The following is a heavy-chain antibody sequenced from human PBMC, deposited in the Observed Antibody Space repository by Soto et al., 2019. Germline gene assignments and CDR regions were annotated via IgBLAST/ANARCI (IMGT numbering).Heavy chain of an antibody. CDR1: ELTVSGKKY. CDR3: ATWHEREHAYDV. CDR2: LYDVDGS. D-gene: IGHD1-1*01. J-gene: IGHJ3*01. Sequence: DVQLVESGGGLMQPGESMRLSCAASELTVSGKKYVAWVRQAPGKGLEWVSALYDVDGSFYSDSVKGRFTTSSDSSKTTVYLQMHDLRPADTAVYYCATWHEREHAYDVWGQGTTVTVSS. V-gene: IGHV3-53*01.